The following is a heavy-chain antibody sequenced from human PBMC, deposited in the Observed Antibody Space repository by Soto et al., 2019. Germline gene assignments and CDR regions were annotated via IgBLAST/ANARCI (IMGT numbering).Heavy chain of an antibody. CDR2: INPNSGGT. CDR1: GYTFTGYY. J-gene: IGHJ5*02. D-gene: IGHD3-16*02. Sequence: VASVKVSCKASGYTFTGYYMHWVRQAPGQGLEWMGWINPNSGGTNYAQKFQGWVTMTRDTSISTAYMELSRLRSDDTAVYYCARGMNYDYVWGSYRSTGWFDPWGQGTLVTVSS. V-gene: IGHV1-2*04. CDR3: ARGMNYDYVWGSYRSTGWFDP.